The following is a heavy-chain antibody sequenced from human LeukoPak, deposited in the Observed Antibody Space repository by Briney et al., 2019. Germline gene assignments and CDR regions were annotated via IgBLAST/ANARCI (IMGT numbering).Heavy chain of an antibody. CDR1: GFIFSTYT. CDR3: AKAAVYHDSCPDS. V-gene: IGHV3-23*01. D-gene: IGHD5/OR15-5a*01. CDR2: ISSSGGST. J-gene: IGHJ4*02. Sequence: GGSLRLSCAASGFIFSTYTVNWVRQAPGKGLEWVSSISSSGGSTYYADSVKGRFTISRDNSKNTLYLQVNSLRAEDTAVYYCAKAAVYHDSCPDSWGQGTLVTVSS.